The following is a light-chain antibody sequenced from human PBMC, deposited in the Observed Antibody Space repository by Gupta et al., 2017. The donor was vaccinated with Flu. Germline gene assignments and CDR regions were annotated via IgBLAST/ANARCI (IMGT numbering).Light chain of an antibody. Sequence: DTVMTQSPDSLAVSLGERATINCKASQSLFYSSTNQNFLAWYQQKPGQPPKLLMYWASTQESGVPDRFSGSGSGTDFTLTISGLQAEDVAVYYCQQDDGSPHTFGQGTKLEIK. CDR1: QSLFYSSTNQNF. J-gene: IGKJ2*01. CDR2: WAS. CDR3: QQDDGSPHT. V-gene: IGKV4-1*01.